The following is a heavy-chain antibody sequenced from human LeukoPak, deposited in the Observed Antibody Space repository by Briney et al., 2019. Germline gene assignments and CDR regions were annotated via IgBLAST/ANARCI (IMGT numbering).Heavy chain of an antibody. J-gene: IGHJ4*02. Sequence: GGSLRLSCAASGFTFSSYWMSWVRQAPGKGLEWVANIKKDGSEKYYVDSVKGRFTISRDNAKNSLYLQMNSLRAEDTAAYYCARVDSSNWYESRGYFDHWGQGTLVTVSP. CDR1: GFTFSSYW. V-gene: IGHV3-7*01. CDR2: IKKDGSEK. D-gene: IGHD6-13*01. CDR3: ARVDSSNWYESRGYFDH.